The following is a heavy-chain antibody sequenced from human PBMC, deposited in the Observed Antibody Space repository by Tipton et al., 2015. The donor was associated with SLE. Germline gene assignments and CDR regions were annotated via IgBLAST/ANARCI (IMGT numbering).Heavy chain of an antibody. Sequence: TLSLTCAVSGYSLSRGYYWGWGRQPARRGLEGIGHVYDSGRTYYNPSRKSRLPMSVDTSKNQVSLNLNSVTAADTAVYYCASVRGAIDIWGQGTMVTDST. J-gene: IGHJ3*02. CDR3: ASVRGAIDI. V-gene: IGHV4-38-2*01. CDR2: VYDSGRT. D-gene: IGHD3-10*02. CDR1: GYSLSRGYY.